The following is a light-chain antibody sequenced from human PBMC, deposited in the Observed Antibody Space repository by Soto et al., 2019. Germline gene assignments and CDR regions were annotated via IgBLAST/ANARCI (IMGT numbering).Light chain of an antibody. Sequence: TQSPHTLHLTPRHPTKNSSRSSQSLLYSDGNTFLSWSQQRPGQSPRRLIYKVSNRDSGVPDRFSGSGSGTDFTLKISGVEAEDVGLYYCMKGTHWTHMFGQGTK. J-gene: IGKJ1*01. CDR3: MKGTHWTHM. V-gene: IGKV2-30*01. CDR1: QSLLYSDGNTF. CDR2: KVS.